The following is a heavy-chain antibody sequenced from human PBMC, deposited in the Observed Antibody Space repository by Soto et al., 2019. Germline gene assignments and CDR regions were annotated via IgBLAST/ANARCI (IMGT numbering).Heavy chain of an antibody. CDR2: IWFDGSNK. CDR3: ARHQKQLALLFYYYYGMDV. J-gene: IGHJ6*02. Sequence: GGSLRLSCAASGFTFRSYGMHWVRQAPGKGLEWVAVIWFDGSNKYYADSVKGRFTISRDNYKNTLYLQMNSLRAEDTAVYYCARHQKQLALLFYYYYGMDVWGQGTTVTVSS. D-gene: IGHD6-6*01. CDR1: GFTFRSYG. V-gene: IGHV3-33*01.